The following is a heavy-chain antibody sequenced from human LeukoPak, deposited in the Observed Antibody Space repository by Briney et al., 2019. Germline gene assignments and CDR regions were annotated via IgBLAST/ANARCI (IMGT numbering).Heavy chain of an antibody. CDR2: IYYSGST. CDR3: ARRQYSSGWFDP. V-gene: IGHV4-39*01. D-gene: IGHD6-19*01. Sequence: SETLSLTCTVSGGSISSSSYYWGWIRQPPGKGLEWIGSIYYSGSTYYNPSLKSRVTISVDMSKNQFSLKLSSVTAADTAVYYCARRQYSSGWFDPWGQGTLVTVSS. CDR1: GGSISSSSYY. J-gene: IGHJ5*02.